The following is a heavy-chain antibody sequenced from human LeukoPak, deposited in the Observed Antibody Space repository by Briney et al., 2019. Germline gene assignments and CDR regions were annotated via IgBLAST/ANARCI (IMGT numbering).Heavy chain of an antibody. CDR2: IFTSVSA. V-gene: IGHV4-4*07. J-gene: IGHJ4*02. CDR3: ARESYTSGWYIFDS. Sequence: SETLSLTCTVSAGYISSYYWSWIRQPAGKGLEWIGRIFTSVSANYNPSLESRVTMSVDSSKNQFSLNVSSVTAADTAMYFCARESYTSGWYIFDSWGQGTLVTVSS. D-gene: IGHD6-13*01. CDR1: AGYISSYY.